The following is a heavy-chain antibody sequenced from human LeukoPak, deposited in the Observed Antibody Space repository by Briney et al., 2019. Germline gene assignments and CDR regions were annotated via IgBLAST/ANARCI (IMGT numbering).Heavy chain of an antibody. CDR1: GLIVSSNY. CDR3: VKAYYDSSGYYYPQYFQH. CDR2: LYSGGSI. V-gene: IGHV3-53*05. D-gene: IGHD3-22*01. Sequence: GGSLRLSCAASGLIVSSNYMSWVRQAPGKGLEWVSALYSGGSIYYADSVKGRYTISRDNSKNTLYLQMSSLRAEDTAVYYCVKAYYDSSGYYYPQYFQHWGQGTLVTVSS. J-gene: IGHJ1*01.